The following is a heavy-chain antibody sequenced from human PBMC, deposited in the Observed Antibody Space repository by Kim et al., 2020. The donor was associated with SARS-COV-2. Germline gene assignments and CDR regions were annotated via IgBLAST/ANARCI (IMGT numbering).Heavy chain of an antibody. J-gene: IGHJ5*02. D-gene: IGHD1-26*01. V-gene: IGHV4-39*01. Sequence: SETLSLTCTVSGGSISSSSYYWGWIRQPPGKGLEWIGSIYYSGSTYYNPSLKSRVTISVDTSKNQFSLKLSSVTAADTAVYYCARPMGAQYNWFDPWGQGTLVTVSS. CDR1: GGSISSSSYY. CDR3: ARPMGAQYNWFDP. CDR2: IYYSGST.